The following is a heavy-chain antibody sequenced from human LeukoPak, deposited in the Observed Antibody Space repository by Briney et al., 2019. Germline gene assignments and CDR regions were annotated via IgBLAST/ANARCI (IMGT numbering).Heavy chain of an antibody. D-gene: IGHD3-10*01. CDR2: IGTAGDT. CDR1: GFTFSSYD. V-gene: IGHV3-13*01. Sequence: PGGSLRLSCAASGFTFSSYDMHWVRQATGKGLEWVSAIGTAGDTYYPGSVKGRFTTSRENAKNSLYLQMNSLRAGDTAVYYCARASYYYGSGSYSGFDYWGQGTLVTVSS. CDR3: ARASYYYGSGSYSGFDY. J-gene: IGHJ4*02.